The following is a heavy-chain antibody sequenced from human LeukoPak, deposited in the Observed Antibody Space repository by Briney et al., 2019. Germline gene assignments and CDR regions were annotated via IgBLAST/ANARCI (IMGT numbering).Heavy chain of an antibody. J-gene: IGHJ4*02. V-gene: IGHV4-31*03. CDR1: GGSISSGGYY. D-gene: IGHD2-2*01. Sequence: KPSETLSLTCTVSGGSISSGGYYWSWIRQHPGKGLEWIGYIDYSGSTYYNPSLKSRVTISVDTSKNQFSLKLSSVTAADTAVYYCARALGYRGSTSCYEFDYWGQGTLVTVSS. CDR2: IDYSGST. CDR3: ARALGYRGSTSCYEFDY.